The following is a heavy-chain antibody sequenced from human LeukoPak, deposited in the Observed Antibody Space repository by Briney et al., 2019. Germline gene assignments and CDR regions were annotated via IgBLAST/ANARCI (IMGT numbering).Heavy chain of an antibody. CDR3: ARDESSAPSYFDY. J-gene: IGHJ4*02. D-gene: IGHD6-6*01. Sequence: PGGSLTLSCAASGFTFSSYSMNWVRQAPGKGLEWVSSISSSSSYIYYADSVKGRFTISRDNAKNSLYLQMNSLRAEDTAVYYCARDESSAPSYFDYWGQGTLVTVAS. CDR1: GFTFSSYS. V-gene: IGHV3-21*01. CDR2: ISSSSSYI.